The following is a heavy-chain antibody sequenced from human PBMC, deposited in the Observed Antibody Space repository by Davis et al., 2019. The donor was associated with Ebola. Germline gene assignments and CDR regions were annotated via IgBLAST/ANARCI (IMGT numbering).Heavy chain of an antibody. J-gene: IGHJ5*02. CDR3: ARGKYQLPRRGWFDP. D-gene: IGHD2-2*01. Sequence: MPGGSLRLSCAASGFTFSSYILNWVSWPQSKGLDRIGEINHRGSINYNPSLKSRVTISVDTSKNQFSLKLSSVTAAETAVYYCARGKYQLPRRGWFDPWGQGTLVTVSS. V-gene: IGHV4-34*01. CDR2: INHRGSI. CDR1: GFTFSSYI.